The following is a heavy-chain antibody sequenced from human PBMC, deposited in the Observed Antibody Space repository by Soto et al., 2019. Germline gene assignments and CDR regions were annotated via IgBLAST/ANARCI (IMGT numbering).Heavy chain of an antibody. Sequence: GGSLRLSCAASGFTFSNAWMNWVRQAPGKGLERVGRIKSKTDGGTTDYAAHVKGRFTISRDDSKNTLYLQMNSLKTEDTAVYYCTTLGHYYDSSPLDVWGQGTTVTVSS. CDR1: GFTFSNAW. CDR3: TTLGHYYDSSPLDV. J-gene: IGHJ6*02. V-gene: IGHV3-15*07. D-gene: IGHD3-22*01. CDR2: IKSKTDGGTT.